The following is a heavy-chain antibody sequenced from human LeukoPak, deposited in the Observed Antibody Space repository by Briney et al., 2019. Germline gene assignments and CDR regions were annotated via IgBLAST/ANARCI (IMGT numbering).Heavy chain of an antibody. CDR3: ARDPDSSDKLGGYFQH. J-gene: IGHJ1*01. Sequence: PSETLSLTCTVSGGSISSSSYYWGWIRQPPGRGLEWIGSIYYSGSTYYNPSLKSRVTISVDTSKNQFSLKLSSVTAADTAVYYCARDPDSSDKLGGYFQHWGQGTLVTVSS. D-gene: IGHD6-25*01. V-gene: IGHV4-39*07. CDR2: IYYSGST. CDR1: GGSISSSSYY.